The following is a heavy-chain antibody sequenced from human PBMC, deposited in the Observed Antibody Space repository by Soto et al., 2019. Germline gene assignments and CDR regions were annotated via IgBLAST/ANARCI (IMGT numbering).Heavy chain of an antibody. Sequence: ASVKVSCKASGYTFSSYTIHWLRQAPGQSLEWMGWINSGNGNTKYSQKFHGRVTSTRDTSANTAYMELTSLGSEDMAVYYCARASMVRGPHFDYWGQGTLVTVSS. CDR1: GYTFSSYT. V-gene: IGHV1-3*03. J-gene: IGHJ4*02. D-gene: IGHD3-10*01. CDR3: ARASMVRGPHFDY. CDR2: INSGNGNT.